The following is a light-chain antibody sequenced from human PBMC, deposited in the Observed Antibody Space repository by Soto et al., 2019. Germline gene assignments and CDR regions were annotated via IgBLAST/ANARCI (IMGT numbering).Light chain of an antibody. Sequence: DIQMTQSPSSLSASVGDRVTITCRASQSISSYLNWYQQKPGKAPKLLIYAASSLQGGVPSRFSGSGSGTAFTLTISSLQREDCAIYYCQQSSSTVLTFGGGTKVEIK. J-gene: IGKJ4*01. CDR1: QSISSY. V-gene: IGKV1-39*01. CDR2: AAS. CDR3: QQSSSTVLT.